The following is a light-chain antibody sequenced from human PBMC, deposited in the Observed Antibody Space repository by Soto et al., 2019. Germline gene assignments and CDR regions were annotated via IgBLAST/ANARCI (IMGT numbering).Light chain of an antibody. Sequence: DIVMTQSPDSLAVSLGERTTINCKSSQSVLYSSNNKNNLAWYQQKPGQPPKLIIYWASSRESGVPVRLSGSGSGTDFNLAISSLQAEDVAIYYCQKYYSTPWTCGQGTKVDIK. V-gene: IGKV4-1*01. CDR3: QKYYSTPWT. CDR1: QSVLYSSNNKNN. J-gene: IGKJ1*01. CDR2: WAS.